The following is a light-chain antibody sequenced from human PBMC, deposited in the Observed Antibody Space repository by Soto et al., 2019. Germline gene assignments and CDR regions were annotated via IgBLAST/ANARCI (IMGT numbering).Light chain of an antibody. CDR3: QQYAGSPRT. CDR2: ATS. CDR1: QSVSSN. J-gene: IGKJ2*01. V-gene: IGKV3-15*01. Sequence: EIVMTQSPATLSVSPGERASLSCRASQSVSSNLAWYRQKPGQTPRLLIYATSTRATGIPARFSGSGSGTEFTLTISSLQSEDFAVYYCQQYAGSPRTFGQGTKLEIK.